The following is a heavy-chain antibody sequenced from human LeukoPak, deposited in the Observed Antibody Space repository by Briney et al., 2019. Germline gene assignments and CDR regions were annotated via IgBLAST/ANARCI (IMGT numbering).Heavy chain of an antibody. D-gene: IGHD3-3*01. CDR3: ARDLGDYWSGFRSYFFDY. V-gene: IGHV4-38-2*02. CDR2: ISHSGST. CDR1: GYSISSGYY. Sequence: SETLSLTCTVPGYSISSGYYWGWIRQPPGKGLEWIGSISHSGSTYYNASLKSRVRISVDTSKNQFSLKLSSVTAADTAVYYCARDLGDYWSGFRSYFFDYWGQGTLVTVSS. J-gene: IGHJ4*02.